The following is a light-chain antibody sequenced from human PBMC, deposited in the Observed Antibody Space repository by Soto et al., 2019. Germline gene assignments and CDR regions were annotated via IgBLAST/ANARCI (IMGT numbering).Light chain of an antibody. CDR2: DVS. Sequence: QSVLTQPASLSGSPGQSIAISCTGTSSDVGGYNYVSWYQHHPGKAPTVMIYDVSNRPSGVSDRFSGSKSGNTASLTISGLQADDEADYYCSSYTNSSTYVFGTGTKVTVL. J-gene: IGLJ1*01. V-gene: IGLV2-14*03. CDR3: SSYTNSSTYV. CDR1: SSDVGGYNY.